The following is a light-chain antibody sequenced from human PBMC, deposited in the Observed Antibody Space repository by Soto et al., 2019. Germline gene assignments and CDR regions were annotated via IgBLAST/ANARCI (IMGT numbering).Light chain of an antibody. CDR3: QQRSNWPSIT. Sequence: EIVMTPAPATLAVSPGERATLSCRASQSVSSKLAWYQQKPGQAPRLLIYGSSTRATGIPARFSGSGSGTDFTLTINSLEPEDSAVHYCQQRSNWPSITFGQGTRLEIK. V-gene: IGKV3-15*01. CDR1: QSVSSK. CDR2: GSS. J-gene: IGKJ5*01.